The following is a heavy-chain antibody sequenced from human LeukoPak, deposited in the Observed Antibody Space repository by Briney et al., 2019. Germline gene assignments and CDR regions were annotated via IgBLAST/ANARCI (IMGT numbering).Heavy chain of an antibody. CDR1: GGSMSRSIYY. Sequence: SETLSLTCTVSGGSMSRSIYYWGWIRQPPGKGLEWIGSIYYSGSTYYNPSLRSRVTISVDTSKNQFSLKLSSVTAADTAVYYCARDPSGGPANYYYMDVWGKGTTVTVSS. D-gene: IGHD3-10*01. V-gene: IGHV4-39*07. CDR3: ARDPSGGPANYYYMDV. J-gene: IGHJ6*03. CDR2: IYYSGST.